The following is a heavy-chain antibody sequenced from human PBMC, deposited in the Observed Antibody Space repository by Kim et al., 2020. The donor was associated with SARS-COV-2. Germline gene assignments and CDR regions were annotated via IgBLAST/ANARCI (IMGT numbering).Heavy chain of an antibody. J-gene: IGHJ4*02. Sequence: GGSLRLSCAASGFEFTGFTMHWVRQSSGKGLEWVAAALASSNSTFYADSVKGRFIVSRDNSKNVLFLQMNSLRADDTAVYFCASSPKDGGGHWGQGTLVT. D-gene: IGHD3-16*01. CDR3: ASSPKDGGGH. CDR2: ALASSNST. CDR1: GFEFTGFT. V-gene: IGHV3-23*01.